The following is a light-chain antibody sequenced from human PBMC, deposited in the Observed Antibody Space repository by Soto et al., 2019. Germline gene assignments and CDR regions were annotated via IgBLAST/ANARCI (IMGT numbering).Light chain of an antibody. CDR1: QSISSW. CDR3: QQYNSYSQA. V-gene: IGKV1-5*01. J-gene: IGKJ1*01. Sequence: DIHMTQSPSTLSASLGDIVTITCRASQSISSWLAWYQQKPGKAPKLLIYDASSLESGVPSRFSGSGSGTEFTLTISSLQPDDFATYYCQQYNSYSQAFGQGTKV. CDR2: DAS.